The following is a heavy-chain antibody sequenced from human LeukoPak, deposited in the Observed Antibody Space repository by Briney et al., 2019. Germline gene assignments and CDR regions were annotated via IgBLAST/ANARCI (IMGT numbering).Heavy chain of an antibody. V-gene: IGHV4-61*02. CDR3: ASEGIGLYYFDY. D-gene: IGHD2-21*01. Sequence: SETLSLTCTVSGGSISSGSYYWSWIRQPAWKGLEWIGRIYTSGSTNYNPSLKSRVTISVDTSKNQFSLKLSSVTAADTAVYYCASEGIGLYYFDYWGQGTLATVSS. CDR2: IYTSGST. J-gene: IGHJ4*02. CDR1: GGSISSGSYY.